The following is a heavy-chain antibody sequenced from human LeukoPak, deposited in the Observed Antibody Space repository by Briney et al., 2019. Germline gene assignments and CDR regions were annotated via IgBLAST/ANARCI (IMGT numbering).Heavy chain of an antibody. CDR3: ARAHPITGTKGFYFDY. J-gene: IGHJ4*02. CDR2: IIPIFGTA. Sequence: ASVKVSCKASGGTFSSYAISWVRQAPGQGLEWMGRIIPIFGTANYAQKFQGRVTITTDESTSTAYMELSSLRSEDTAVYYSARAHPITGTKGFYFDYWGQGTLVTVSS. D-gene: IGHD1-7*01. CDR1: GGTFSSYA. V-gene: IGHV1-69*05.